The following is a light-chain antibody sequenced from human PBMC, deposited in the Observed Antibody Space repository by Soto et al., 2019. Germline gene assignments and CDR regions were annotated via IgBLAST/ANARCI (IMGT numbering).Light chain of an antibody. CDR2: KAS. Sequence: DIQMTQSPSTLSASVGDRVTITCRASQSISSWLAWYQQKPGKAPKLLIYKASILESGVPSRFSGSGSGTAFTLSISSLQPDDSATYYCQQYYTDSYTFGQGTNLEIK. V-gene: IGKV1-5*03. J-gene: IGKJ2*01. CDR3: QQYYTDSYT. CDR1: QSISSW.